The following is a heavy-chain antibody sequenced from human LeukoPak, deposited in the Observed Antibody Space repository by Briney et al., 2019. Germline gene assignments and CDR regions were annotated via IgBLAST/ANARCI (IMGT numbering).Heavy chain of an antibody. CDR3: ARDGGGWYYDILTGYSDYYYMDV. Sequence: PGGSLRLSCAASGFTFSSYWMSWVRQAPGKGLEWVANIKQDGSEKYYVDSVKGRFTISRDNAKNSLYLQMNSLRAEDTAVYYCARDGGGWYYDILTGYSDYYYMDVWGKGTTVTISS. CDR1: GFTFSSYW. D-gene: IGHD3-9*01. J-gene: IGHJ6*03. CDR2: IKQDGSEK. V-gene: IGHV3-7*01.